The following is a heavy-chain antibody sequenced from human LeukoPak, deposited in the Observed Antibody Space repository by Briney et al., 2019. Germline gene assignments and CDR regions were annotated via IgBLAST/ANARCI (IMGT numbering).Heavy chain of an antibody. J-gene: IGHJ4*02. CDR3: ARDPIVATILYYFDY. Sequence: GGSLRLSCAASGFTFSSHAMHWVRQAPGKGLEWVAVISYDGSNKYYADSVKGRFTISRDNSKNTLYLQMNSLRAEDTAVYYCARDPIVATILYYFDYWGQGTLVTVSS. V-gene: IGHV3-30-3*01. CDR1: GFTFSSHA. CDR2: ISYDGSNK. D-gene: IGHD5-12*01.